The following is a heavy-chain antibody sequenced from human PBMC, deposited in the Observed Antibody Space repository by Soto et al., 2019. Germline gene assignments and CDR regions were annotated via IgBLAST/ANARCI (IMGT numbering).Heavy chain of an antibody. J-gene: IGHJ6*03. CDR3: ARDRGVVPPVAGNTHYYYYMDV. Sequence: QDQLVQSGVEVKKPGASVKVSCKASGYSFTNYGITWVRQAPGQGFEWMGWISAYNGNTNYAQKFQGRVTMTTDASTSTAYLELGSLKSDDSAVYYCARDRGVVPPVAGNTHYYYYMDVWGKGTTVTVSS. CDR1: GYSFTNYG. V-gene: IGHV1-18*01. CDR2: ISAYNGNT. D-gene: IGHD6-19*01.